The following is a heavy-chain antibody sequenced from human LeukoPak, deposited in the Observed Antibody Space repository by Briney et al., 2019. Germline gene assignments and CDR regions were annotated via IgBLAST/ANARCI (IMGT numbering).Heavy chain of an antibody. CDR3: ARDLRYYDSSGYSYWFDP. Sequence: ASVKVSCKASGGTFSSYAISWVRQAPGQGLEWMGWINPNSGGTNYAQKFQGRVTMTRDTSIGTAYMELSRLRSDDTAVYYCARDLRYYDSSGYSYWFDPWGQGTLVTVSS. D-gene: IGHD3-22*01. V-gene: IGHV1-2*02. J-gene: IGHJ5*02. CDR2: INPNSGGT. CDR1: GGTFSSYA.